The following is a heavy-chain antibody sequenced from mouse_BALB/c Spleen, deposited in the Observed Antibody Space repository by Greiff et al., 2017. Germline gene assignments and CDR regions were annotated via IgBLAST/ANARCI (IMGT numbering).Heavy chain of an antibody. D-gene: IGHD1-1*01. CDR2: INSNGGST. CDR1: GFTFSSYY. CDR3: ARQGRYPMDY. J-gene: IGHJ4*01. Sequence: EVKLVESGGGLVKPGGSLKLSCAASGFTFSSYYMSWVRQTPEKRLELVAAINSNGGSTYYPDTVKGRFTISRDNAKNTLYLQMSSLKSEDTALYYCARQGRYPMDYWGQGTSVTVSS. V-gene: IGHV5-6-2*01.